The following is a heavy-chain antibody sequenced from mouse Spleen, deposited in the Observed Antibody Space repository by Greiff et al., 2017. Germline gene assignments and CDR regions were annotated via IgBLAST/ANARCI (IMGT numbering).Heavy chain of an antibody. CDR3: TTRLLRSTFAY. CDR2: IDPEDGDA. D-gene: IGHD1-1*01. CDR1: DFNIKDYY. Sequence: EVKLMESGAELVRPGASVKLSCTASDFNIKDYYMHWVKQRPEQGLEWIGRIDPEDGDAEYAPKFQGKATMTADTSSNTAYLQLSSLTSEDTAVYYCTTRLLRSTFAYWGQGTLVTVSA. J-gene: IGHJ3*01. V-gene: IGHV14-1*01.